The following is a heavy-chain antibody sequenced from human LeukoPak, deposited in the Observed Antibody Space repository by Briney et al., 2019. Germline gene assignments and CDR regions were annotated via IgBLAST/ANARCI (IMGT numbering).Heavy chain of an antibody. V-gene: IGHV4-34*01. CDR1: GGSFSGYY. J-gene: IGHJ6*02. D-gene: IGHD3-22*01. CDR2: INHSGST. CDR3: ARSHGITMIVVVPYRHYYGMDV. Sequence: SETLSLTYAVYGGSFSGYYWSWIRQPPGKGLEWIGEINHSGSTNYNPSLKSRVTISVDTSKNQFSLKLSSVTAADTAVYYCARSHGITMIVVVPYRHYYGMDVWGQGTTVTVSS.